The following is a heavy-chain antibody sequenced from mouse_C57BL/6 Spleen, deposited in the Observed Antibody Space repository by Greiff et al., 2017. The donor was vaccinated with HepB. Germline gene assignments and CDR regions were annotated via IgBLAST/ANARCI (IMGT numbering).Heavy chain of an antibody. J-gene: IGHJ2*01. CDR2: INPNNGGT. CDR3: ARGKSYGNLDY. V-gene: IGHV1-26*01. D-gene: IGHD2-1*01. CDR1: GYTFTDYY. Sequence: EVQLQQSGPELVKPGASVKISCKASGYTFTDYYMNWVKQSHGKSLEWIGDINPNNGGTSYNQKFKGKATLTVDKSSSTAYMELRSLTSEDSAVYYCARGKSYGNLDYWGQGTTLTVSS.